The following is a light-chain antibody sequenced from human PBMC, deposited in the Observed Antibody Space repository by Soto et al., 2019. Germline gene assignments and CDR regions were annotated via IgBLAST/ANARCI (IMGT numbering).Light chain of an antibody. V-gene: IGKV1-27*01. CDR3: QKYNSAPFT. Sequence: DIQMTQSPYSLSASVGDRVTINCRARQDISNFLVWFQQKPGKVPNLLIYGASTLQSGVPSRFSGSGSGTDFTLTISSLQPEDVATDFCQKYNSAPFTFGHGTTVDIK. CDR2: GAS. CDR1: QDISNF. J-gene: IGKJ3*01.